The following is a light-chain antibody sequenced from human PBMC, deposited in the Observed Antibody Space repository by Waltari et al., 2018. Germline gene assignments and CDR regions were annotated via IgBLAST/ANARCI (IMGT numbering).Light chain of an antibody. V-gene: IGLV2-23*02. CDR1: SSDVGNSNL. CDR2: EVT. CDR3: CSYVGLGTYV. J-gene: IGLJ1*01. Sequence: QSGLAQPASASGSPGQSITIPCTGTSSDVGNSNLVAWYQQRPGKAPRLLIYEVTKRAPGTSDRFSASKSGNTASLSISGLQAQEDEADYYCCSYVGLGTYVFGTGTKVTV.